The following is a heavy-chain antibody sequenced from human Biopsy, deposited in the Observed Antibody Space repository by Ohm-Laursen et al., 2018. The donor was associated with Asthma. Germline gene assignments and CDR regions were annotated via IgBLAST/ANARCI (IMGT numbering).Heavy chain of an antibody. V-gene: IGHV7-4-1*02. CDR2: IATSSGNP. D-gene: IGHD1-14*01. CDR1: GYTFTSYA. Sequence: SVKVSCKASGYTFTSYAINWLRQAPGQGPEWMGWIATSSGNPTYAQGFTPGRFVFSLDTSVTTAYLQITNLEPEDTAVYYCVRDQAHRDNWFDPWGQGTPVTVSS. CDR3: VRDQAHRDNWFDP. J-gene: IGHJ5*02.